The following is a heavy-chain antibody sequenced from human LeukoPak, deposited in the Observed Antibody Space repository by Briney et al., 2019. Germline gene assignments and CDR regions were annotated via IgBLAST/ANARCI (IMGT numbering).Heavy chain of an antibody. CDR1: GFTFSNYA. CDR2: ISWNSGSI. CDR3: AKDRSAYYYDSSGYPLDY. Sequence: PGGSLRLSCAASGFTFSNYAMSWVRQAPGKGLEWVSGISWNSGSIGYADSVEGRFTISRDNAKNSLYLQMSSLRAEDTALYYCAKDRSAYYYDSSGYPLDYWGQGTLVTVSS. V-gene: IGHV3-9*01. D-gene: IGHD3-22*01. J-gene: IGHJ4*02.